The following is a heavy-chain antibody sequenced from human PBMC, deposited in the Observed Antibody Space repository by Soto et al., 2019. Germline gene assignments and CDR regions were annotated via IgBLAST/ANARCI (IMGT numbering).Heavy chain of an antibody. J-gene: IGHJ6*02. CDR2: ISYDGSNK. D-gene: IGHD6-6*01. CDR3: AKDRTSSYYYGMDV. V-gene: IGHV3-30*18. CDR1: GFTFSSYG. Sequence: GGSLRLSCAASGFTFSSYGMHWVRQAPGKGLEWVAVISYDGSNKYYADSVKGRFTISRDNSKNTLYLQMNSLRAEDTAVYYCAKDRTSSYYYGMDVWGQGTTVTVS.